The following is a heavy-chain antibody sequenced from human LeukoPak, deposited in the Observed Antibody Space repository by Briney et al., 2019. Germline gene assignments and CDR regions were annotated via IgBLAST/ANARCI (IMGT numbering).Heavy chain of an antibody. CDR2: IYTSGST. V-gene: IGHV4-4*09. CDR1: GGSISSYY. J-gene: IGHJ4*02. Sequence: SETLSLTCTVSGGSISSYYWSWIRQPPGKGLEWIGYIYTSGSTNYNPPLKSRVTISVDTSKNQFSLKLSSVPAADTAVYYCARHPYTIFGVVIPYFDYWGQGTLVTVSS. D-gene: IGHD3-3*01. CDR3: ARHPYTIFGVVIPYFDY.